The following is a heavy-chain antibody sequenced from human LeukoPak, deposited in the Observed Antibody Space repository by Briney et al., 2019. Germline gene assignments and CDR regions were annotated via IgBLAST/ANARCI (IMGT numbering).Heavy chain of an antibody. CDR3: ARALYSMTTVATEYWFDY. V-gene: IGHV4-30-4*01. CDR2: IYYSGST. D-gene: IGHD4-17*01. Sequence: SETLCLTCTVSGGSISSGGYYWGWIRQPPGNGLEWIGYIYYSGSTYYNPSLQSRVIISVDTSKNQFSLKLTSVTAADTAVYYCARALYSMTTVATEYWFDYWGQGTLVTVSS. CDR1: GGSISSGGYY. J-gene: IGHJ4*02.